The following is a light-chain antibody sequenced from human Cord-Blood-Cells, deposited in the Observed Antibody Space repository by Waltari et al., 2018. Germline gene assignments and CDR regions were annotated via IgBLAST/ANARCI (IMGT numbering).Light chain of an antibody. Sequence: EIVLTQSPGTLSLSPGERATLSCRASQSVSSSYLAWYQQKPGQAPRLLIYGASSRATGSPDRFSGSASGTDFTLTISRLEPEDFAVYYCQQYGSSYTFGQGTKLEIK. CDR3: QQYGSSYT. CDR2: GAS. CDR1: QSVSSSY. J-gene: IGKJ2*01. V-gene: IGKV3-20*01.